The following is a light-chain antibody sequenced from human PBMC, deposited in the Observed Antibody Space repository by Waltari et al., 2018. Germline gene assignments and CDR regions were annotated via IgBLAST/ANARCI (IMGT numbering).Light chain of an antibody. CDR3: QQGNSNPPT. J-gene: IGKJ1*01. CDR1: QGISSY. CDR2: YAN. V-gene: IGKV1-13*02. Sequence: IQLSHSPSSLSASVGDRVTITCRASQGISSYLNWYQQKPGKAPKLLIYYANSLASGVPSRFSGSGSGTEFTLTISSLQPEDFATYYCQQGNSNPPTFGQGTKVEIK.